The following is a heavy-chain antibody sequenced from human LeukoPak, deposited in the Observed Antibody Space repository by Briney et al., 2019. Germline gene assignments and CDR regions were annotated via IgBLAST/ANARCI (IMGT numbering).Heavy chain of an antibody. Sequence: GGSLRLSCATSGFTFSSYSMTWVRQAPGKGLEWVSSISSSSSYIYYADSVKGRFTISRDNAKNSLYLQTNSLRAEDTAVYYCARAGSGYRDYWGQGTLVTVSS. J-gene: IGHJ4*02. CDR3: ARAGSGYRDY. CDR2: ISSSSSYI. CDR1: GFTFSSYS. V-gene: IGHV3-21*01. D-gene: IGHD3-3*01.